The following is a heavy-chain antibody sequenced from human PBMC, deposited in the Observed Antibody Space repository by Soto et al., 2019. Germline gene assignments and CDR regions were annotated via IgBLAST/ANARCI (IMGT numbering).Heavy chain of an antibody. CDR3: ARVVVRGVIIHNYFDY. CDR2: ISYDGRNK. V-gene: IGHV3-30*04. CDR1: GFTFSSYA. J-gene: IGHJ4*02. Sequence: QVQLVESGGGVVQPGRSLRLSCAASGFTFSSYAMPWVRQAPGKGLEWVAVISYDGRNKYYADSVKGRFTISRDNSKNTQYLQMNRLTAEDTAVYYCARVVVRGVIIHNYFDYWGQGTLVTVSS. D-gene: IGHD3-10*01.